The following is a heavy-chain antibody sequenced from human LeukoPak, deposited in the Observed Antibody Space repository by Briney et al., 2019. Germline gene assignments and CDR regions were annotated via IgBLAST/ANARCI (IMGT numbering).Heavy chain of an antibody. Sequence: GGSLRLSCAASGFTFSSYWMHWVRQAPGKGLEWVASIQHSKSANYYVDSVKGRFTVSRDNAKNSVFLEMNSLRVEDTAVYYCAKGGYSSSWYRFDYWGQGTLVTVSS. CDR2: IQHSKSAN. CDR1: GFTFSSYW. CDR3: AKGGYSSSWYRFDY. J-gene: IGHJ4*02. D-gene: IGHD6-13*01. V-gene: IGHV3-7*01.